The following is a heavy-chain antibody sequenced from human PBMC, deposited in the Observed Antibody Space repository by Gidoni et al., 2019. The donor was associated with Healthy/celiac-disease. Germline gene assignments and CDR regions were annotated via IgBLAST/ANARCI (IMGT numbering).Heavy chain of an antibody. Sequence: EVQLVESGGGLVKPGGSLRLSCAASGFTFSSYSMNWGRQAPGKGLEWVSSISSSSSYIYYADSVKGRFTISRDNAKNSLYLQMNSLRAEDTAVYYCARGPHIVVVVAATPFDYWGQGTLVTVSS. CDR1: GFTFSSYS. CDR2: ISSSSSYI. D-gene: IGHD2-15*01. V-gene: IGHV3-21*01. J-gene: IGHJ4*02. CDR3: ARGPHIVVVVAATPFDY.